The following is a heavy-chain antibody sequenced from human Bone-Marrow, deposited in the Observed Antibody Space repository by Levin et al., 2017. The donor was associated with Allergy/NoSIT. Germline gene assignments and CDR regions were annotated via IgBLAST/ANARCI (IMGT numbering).Heavy chain of an antibody. D-gene: IGHD2-2*01. Sequence: GESLKISCAASGFTLSDWYMTWIRQAPGKGLEWISYISGSGSTTRYADSVQGRFTISRDNAKNSLYMEMHSLRDDDTAFYYCARDFSQLGFDYWGQGTLVTVSS. J-gene: IGHJ4*02. V-gene: IGHV3-11*01. CDR1: GFTLSDWY. CDR2: ISGSGSTT. CDR3: ARDFSQLGFDY.